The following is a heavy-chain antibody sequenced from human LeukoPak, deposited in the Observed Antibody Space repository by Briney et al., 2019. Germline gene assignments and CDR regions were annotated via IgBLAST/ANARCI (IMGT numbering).Heavy chain of an antibody. J-gene: IGHJ5*02. CDR1: AGSISSGNYY. CDR3: AREPRLLRNWFDP. CDR2: IYTSGST. Sequence: SQTLSLTCTVSAGSISSGNYYWSWIRQPAGKGLEWIGRIYTSGSTNYNPPLKIRVTISVDTSKNRFSLKLSSVTAADTAVYYCAREPRLLRNWFDPWGQGTLVTVSS. D-gene: IGHD2-15*01. V-gene: IGHV4-61*02.